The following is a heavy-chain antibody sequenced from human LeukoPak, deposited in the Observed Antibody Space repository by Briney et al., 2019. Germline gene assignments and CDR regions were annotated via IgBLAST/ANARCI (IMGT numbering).Heavy chain of an antibody. Sequence: AASVKVSCKASGYTFTSYYMHWVRQAPGQGFEWMGIINPSGGSTSYAQKFQGRVTMTRDTSTSTVYMELSSLRSEDTAVYYCARSRLWSGYYRYYFDYWGQGTLVTVSS. CDR2: INPSGGST. CDR1: GYTFTSYY. V-gene: IGHV1-46*01. D-gene: IGHD3-3*01. J-gene: IGHJ4*02. CDR3: ARSRLWSGYYRYYFDY.